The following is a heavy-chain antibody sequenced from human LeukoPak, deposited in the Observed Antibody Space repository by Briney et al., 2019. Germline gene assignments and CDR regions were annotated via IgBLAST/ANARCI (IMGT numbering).Heavy chain of an antibody. Sequence: ASVKVSCKASGYTFTSYNITWVRQAPGQGLEWMGRMNPNSGNPVYAQKFQGRLTMTRNTSISTANMELSSLRSEDTAVYYCARDRSNYPSDHAFDIWGQGTMVAVSS. CDR3: ARDRSNYPSDHAFDI. D-gene: IGHD4-11*01. CDR1: GYTFTSYN. CDR2: MNPNSGNP. J-gene: IGHJ3*02. V-gene: IGHV1-8*01.